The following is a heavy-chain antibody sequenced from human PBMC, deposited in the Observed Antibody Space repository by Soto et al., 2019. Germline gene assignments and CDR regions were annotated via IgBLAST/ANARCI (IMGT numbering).Heavy chain of an antibody. J-gene: IGHJ5*02. Sequence: GESLKISCAASGFTFSSYAMSWVRQAPGKGLEWVSAISGSGGSTYYADSVKGRFTISRANSKNTLYLQMNSLRAEDTAVYYCAKSQAALARGWFDPWGQGTLVTVSS. D-gene: IGHD2-15*01. CDR2: ISGSGGST. CDR3: AKSQAALARGWFDP. CDR1: GFTFSSYA. V-gene: IGHV3-23*01.